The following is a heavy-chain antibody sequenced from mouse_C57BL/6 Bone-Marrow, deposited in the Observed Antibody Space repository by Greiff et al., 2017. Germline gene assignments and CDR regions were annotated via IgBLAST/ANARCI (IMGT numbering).Heavy chain of an antibody. Sequence: QVQLQQPGAELVKPGASVKMSCKASGYTFTSYWITWVKQRPGQGLEWIGEIYPRSGNTYYNEKFKGKATLTADKSSSTAYMELRSLTSEDSAVYFCAREGYYYGSSYWYFDVWGTGTTVTVSS. J-gene: IGHJ1*03. CDR1: GYTFTSYW. D-gene: IGHD1-1*01. CDR3: AREGYYYGSSYWYFDV. V-gene: IGHV1-55*01. CDR2: IYPRSGNT.